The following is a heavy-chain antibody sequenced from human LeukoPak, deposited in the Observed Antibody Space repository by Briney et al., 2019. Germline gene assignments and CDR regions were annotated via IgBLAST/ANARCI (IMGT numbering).Heavy chain of an antibody. CDR3: ATARAKQQPVHGLAVC. Sequence: ASVKVSCKVSGYTLTELSMHWVRQAPGKGLEWMGGFDPEDGETIYAQKFQGRVTMNEDTSTDKAYMALSGLQSEDTAVYYCATARAKQQPVHGLAVCWGRGTLVAVSP. J-gene: IGHJ4*02. CDR2: FDPEDGET. D-gene: IGHD6-13*01. CDR1: GYTLTELS. V-gene: IGHV1-24*01.